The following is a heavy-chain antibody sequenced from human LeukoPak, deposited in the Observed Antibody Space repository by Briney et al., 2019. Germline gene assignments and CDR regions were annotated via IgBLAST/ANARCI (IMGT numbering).Heavy chain of an antibody. Sequence: SETLSLTCAVYGGSFSGYYWSWIRQPPGKGLEWIGEINHSGSTNYNPSLKSRVTISVDTSKNQFSLKLSSVTAADTAVYYCARHSVLLWFGELLRYNWFDPWGQGTLVTVSS. CDR1: GGSFSGYY. D-gene: IGHD3-10*01. J-gene: IGHJ5*02. CDR3: ARHSVLLWFGELLRYNWFDP. CDR2: INHSGST. V-gene: IGHV4-34*01.